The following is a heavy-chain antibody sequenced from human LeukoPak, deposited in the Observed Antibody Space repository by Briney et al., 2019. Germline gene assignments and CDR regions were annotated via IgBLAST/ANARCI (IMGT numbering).Heavy chain of an antibody. CDR1: GDSVSMSSYY. CDR2: IYYSGST. CDR3: ASRSLFYAVSGYYW. J-gene: IGHJ4*02. V-gene: IGHV4-39*01. Sequence: SEPLSLPCTLSGDSVSMSSYYWGWIRQPPGEGLELIGRIYYSGSTYHNPSRKSRVPLSVDTSKNQFSLKMRSVTAADTAVYYCASRSLFYAVSGYYWWGQGTLVTVSS. D-gene: IGHD3-22*01.